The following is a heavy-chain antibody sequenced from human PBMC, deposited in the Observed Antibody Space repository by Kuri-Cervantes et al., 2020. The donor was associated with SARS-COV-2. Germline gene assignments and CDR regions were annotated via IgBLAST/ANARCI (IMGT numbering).Heavy chain of an antibody. J-gene: IGHJ6*02. Sequence: ASVKVSCKVTGYTLTELSMHWVRQAPGKGLEWMGGFDPEDGETIYAQKFQGRVTMTEDTSTDTAYMKLSSLRSEDTAVYYCATDLAVAMDVWGQGTTVTVSS. D-gene: IGHD6-19*01. CDR1: GYTLTELS. CDR3: ATDLAVAMDV. V-gene: IGHV1-24*01. CDR2: FDPEDGET.